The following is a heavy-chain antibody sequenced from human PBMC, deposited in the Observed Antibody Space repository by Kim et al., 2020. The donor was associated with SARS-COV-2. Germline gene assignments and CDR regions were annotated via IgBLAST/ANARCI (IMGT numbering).Heavy chain of an antibody. CDR2: INPSGGST. CDR1: GYTFTSYY. CDR3: ARDPTYREYYYDSSGYGDAFDI. Sequence: ASVKVSCKASGYTFTSYYMHWVRQAPGQGLEWMGIINPSGGSTSYAQKFQGRVTMTRDTSTSTAYMELSSLRSEDTAVYYCARDPTYREYYYDSSGYGDAFDIWGQGTMVTVSS. J-gene: IGHJ3*02. V-gene: IGHV1-46*01. D-gene: IGHD3-22*01.